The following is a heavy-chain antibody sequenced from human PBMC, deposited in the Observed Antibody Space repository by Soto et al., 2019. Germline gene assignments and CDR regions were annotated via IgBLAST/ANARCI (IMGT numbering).Heavy chain of an antibody. CDR1: GFTFSSYG. CDR2: ISYDGSNK. D-gene: IGHD3-22*01. Sequence: PGGSLRLSCAASGFTFSSYGMHWVRQAPGKGLEWVAVISYDGSNKYYADSVKGRFTISRDNSKNTLYLQMNSLRAEDTAVYYCAKDLVTMKDYYGMDVWGQGTTVTVSS. J-gene: IGHJ6*02. V-gene: IGHV3-30*18. CDR3: AKDLVTMKDYYGMDV.